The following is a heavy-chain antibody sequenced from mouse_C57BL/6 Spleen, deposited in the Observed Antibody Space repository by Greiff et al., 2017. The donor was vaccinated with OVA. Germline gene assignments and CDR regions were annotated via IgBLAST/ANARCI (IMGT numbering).Heavy chain of an antibody. Sequence: VQRVESGPELVKPGASVKISCKASGYAFSSSWMNWVKQRPGKGLEWIGRIYPGDGDTNYNGKFKGKATLTADKSSSTAYMQLSSLTSEDSAVYFCARDSNGFDYWGQGTTLTVSS. CDR1: GYAFSSSW. CDR3: ARDSNGFDY. D-gene: IGHD2-5*01. CDR2: IYPGDGDT. V-gene: IGHV1-82*01. J-gene: IGHJ2*01.